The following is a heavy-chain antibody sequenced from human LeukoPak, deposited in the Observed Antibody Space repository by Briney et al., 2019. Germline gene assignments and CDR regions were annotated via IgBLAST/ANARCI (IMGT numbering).Heavy chain of an antibody. D-gene: IGHD5-12*01. CDR2: INPNSGGT. CDR1: GYTFTGYY. V-gene: IGHV1-2*02. J-gene: IGHJ5*02. CDR3: ARDPLRWLRLGGNWFDP. Sequence: GASVKVSCKASGYTFTGYYMHWVRQAPGQGLEWMGWINPNSGGTNYAQKFQGRVTMTRDTSISTAYMELSRLRSDDTAVYYCARDPLRWLRLGGNWFDPWGQGTLVTVSS.